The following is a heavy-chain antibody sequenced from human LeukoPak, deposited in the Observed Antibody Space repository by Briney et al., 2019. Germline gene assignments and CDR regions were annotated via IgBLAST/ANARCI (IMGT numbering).Heavy chain of an antibody. Sequence: SETLSLTCAVYGGSFSGYYWSWIRQPPGKGLEWIGEINHSGSTNSNPSLKSRVTISVDTSKNQFSLKLSSVTAADTAVYYCARSVVAAPYYYYYYMDVWGKGTTVTVSS. D-gene: IGHD2-15*01. CDR1: GGSFSGYY. CDR2: INHSGST. V-gene: IGHV4-34*01. J-gene: IGHJ6*03. CDR3: ARSVVAAPYYYYYYMDV.